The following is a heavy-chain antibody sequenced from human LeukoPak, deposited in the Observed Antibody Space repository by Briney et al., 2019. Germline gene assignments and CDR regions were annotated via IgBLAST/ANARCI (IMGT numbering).Heavy chain of an antibody. CDR2: IKQGGSEK. V-gene: IGHV3-7*01. CDR1: GFTFSRSW. D-gene: IGHD4-17*01. Sequence: GGSLRLSCAASGFTFSRSWMSWVRQAPGEGLEWVANIKQGGSEKYYVDSVKGRFTISRDNAKNSLYLQMNSLRAEDTAVYYCAREGYGDHFDSWGQGTLVTVSS. CDR3: AREGYGDHFDS. J-gene: IGHJ4*02.